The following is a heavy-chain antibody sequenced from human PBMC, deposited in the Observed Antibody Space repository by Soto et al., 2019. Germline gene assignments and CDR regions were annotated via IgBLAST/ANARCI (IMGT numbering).Heavy chain of an antibody. J-gene: IGHJ4*02. CDR3: TTDRRSGYDPQFDF. D-gene: IGHD5-12*01. V-gene: IGHV3-15*01. CDR1: GFTFYNTW. CDR2: VKSETDGGAT. Sequence: EVQLVESGGDLVKPGGSLRLSCTASGFTFYNTWMSWVRQAPGKGLEWVGRVKSETDGGATDYTAPVKGRFTISRDDSHNTLYLQKNSLQTDDTAVYYCTTDRRSGYDPQFDFWGQGTLVTVSS.